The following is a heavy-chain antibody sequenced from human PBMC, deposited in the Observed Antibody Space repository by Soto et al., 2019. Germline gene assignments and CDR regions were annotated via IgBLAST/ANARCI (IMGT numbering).Heavy chain of an antibody. D-gene: IGHD2-2*01. J-gene: IGHJ5*02. V-gene: IGHV4-30-2*01. CDR1: GFSISSGGYS. Sequence: SETLSLTCAVSGFSISSGGYSWSWIRQPPGKGLEWIGYIYHSGSTYYNPSLKSRVTISVDRSKNQFSLKLSSVTAADTAVYYCARVPDRWGQGTLVTVSS. CDR2: IYHSGST. CDR3: ARVPDR.